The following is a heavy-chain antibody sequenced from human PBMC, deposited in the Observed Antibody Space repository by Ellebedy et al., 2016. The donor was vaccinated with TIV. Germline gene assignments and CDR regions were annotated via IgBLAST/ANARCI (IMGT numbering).Heavy chain of an antibody. CDR3: ARPDSSDWTVVD. D-gene: IGHD6-19*01. V-gene: IGHV5-51*01. CDR1: GYIFTSEW. CDR2: IYPGDSNT. J-gene: IGHJ4*02. Sequence: GESLKISCKGSGYIFTSEWIGWVRQMPGKGLEWMGIIYPGDSNTEYSPSVQGQVTISADKSISTAYLKWSSLKASDTAMYYCARPDSSDWTVVDWGQGTLVTVSS.